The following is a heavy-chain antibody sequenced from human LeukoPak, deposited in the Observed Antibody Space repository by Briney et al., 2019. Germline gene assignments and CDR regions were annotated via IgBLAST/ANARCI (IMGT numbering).Heavy chain of an antibody. Sequence: SVKVSCKASGGTFSSYAISWVRQAPGHGLEWMGGIITIFGTANYAQKFQGRVTITTDESTSTAYMELSSLRSVDTAVYLCASNGLWLNAFDIWGQGTMVTVSS. CDR3: ASNGLWLNAFDI. V-gene: IGHV1-69*05. CDR1: GGTFSSYA. CDR2: IITIFGTA. D-gene: IGHD2-8*01. J-gene: IGHJ3*02.